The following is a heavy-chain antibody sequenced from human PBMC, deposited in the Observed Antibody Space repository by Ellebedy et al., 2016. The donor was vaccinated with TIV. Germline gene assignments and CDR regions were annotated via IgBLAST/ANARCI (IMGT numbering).Heavy chain of an antibody. CDR2: MRDEGSEK. J-gene: IGHJ3*02. Sequence: GESLKISCAASRFSFSSYWMSWVRQPPGKGLEWVANMRDEGSEKNYVESVRGRFTISRDNAKNSLYLHMNSLRPDDTAVYYCARDGSYGDHLFPQHAFTTWGQGTMVSVSS. D-gene: IGHD4-17*01. V-gene: IGHV3-7*01. CDR3: ARDGSYGDHLFPQHAFTT. CDR1: RFSFSSYW.